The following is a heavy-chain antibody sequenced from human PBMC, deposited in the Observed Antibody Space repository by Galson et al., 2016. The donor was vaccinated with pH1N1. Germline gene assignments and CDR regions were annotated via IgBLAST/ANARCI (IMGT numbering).Heavy chain of an antibody. CDR2: IYWDDDK. Sequence: PALVKPTQTLTLTCTFSGFSLSTSGVGVGWIRLPPGKALEWLALIYWDDDKRYSPSLKSRLTITKDTSKNQVVLTMTNMDPVDTATYYCARNGYGDYVGYFDYWGQGTLVTVSS. CDR3: ARNGYGDYVGYFDY. CDR1: GFSLSTSGVG. V-gene: IGHV2-5*02. D-gene: IGHD4-17*01. J-gene: IGHJ4*02.